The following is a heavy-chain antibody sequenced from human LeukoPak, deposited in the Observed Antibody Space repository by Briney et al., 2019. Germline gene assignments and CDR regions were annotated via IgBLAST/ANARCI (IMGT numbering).Heavy chain of an antibody. V-gene: IGHV3-30-3*01. J-gene: IGHJ4*02. CDR1: GFTFSSYA. D-gene: IGHD3-10*01. CDR2: ISYDGSNK. CDR3: AKDRDTMVRGADY. Sequence: GGSLRLSCAASGFTFSSYAMHWVRQAPGKGLEWVAVISYDGSNKYYADSVKGRFTISRDNSKNTLYLQMNSLRAEDTAVYYCAKDRDTMVRGADYWGQGTLVTVSS.